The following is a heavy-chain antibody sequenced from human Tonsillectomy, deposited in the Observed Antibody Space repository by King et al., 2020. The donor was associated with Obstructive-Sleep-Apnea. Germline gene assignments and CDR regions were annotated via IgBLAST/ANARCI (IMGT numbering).Heavy chain of an antibody. CDR2: IYYSGST. CDR1: GGSISSYY. Sequence: QLQESGPGLVKPSETLSLTCTVSGGSISSYYWSWIRQPPGKGLEWIGYIYYSGSTDSNPSLKSRVTISVDTSKNQFSLKLSSVTAADTAVYYCARESSGYYYGLDYWGQGTLVTVSS. V-gene: IGHV4-59*12. CDR3: ARESSGYYYGLDY. D-gene: IGHD3-22*01. J-gene: IGHJ4*02.